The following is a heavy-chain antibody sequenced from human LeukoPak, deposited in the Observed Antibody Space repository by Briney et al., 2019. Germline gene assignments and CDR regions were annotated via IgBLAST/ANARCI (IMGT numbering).Heavy chain of an antibody. CDR3: ASNGRYGSGSYYPFDY. CDR2: ISGSGGST. D-gene: IGHD3-10*01. Sequence: GGSLRLSCAASGFTFSSYAMSWVRQAPGKGLEWVSAISGSGGSTYYADSVKGRFTISRDNSKNTLYLQMNSLRAEDTAVYYCASNGRYGSGSYYPFDYWGQGTLVTVSS. J-gene: IGHJ4*02. V-gene: IGHV3-23*01. CDR1: GFTFSSYA.